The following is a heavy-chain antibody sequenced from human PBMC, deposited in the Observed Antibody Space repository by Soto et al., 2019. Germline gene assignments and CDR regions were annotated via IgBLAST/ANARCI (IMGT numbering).Heavy chain of an antibody. CDR3: ARQMGGSCSSTSCYEIGY. D-gene: IGHD2-2*01. CDR1: GGSINSGYYY. CDR2: IYYSGST. V-gene: IGHV4-31*03. J-gene: IGHJ4*02. Sequence: QVQLQESGPGLVKPSQTLSLTCTVSGGSINSGYYYWSWIRQRQGKGLGWLGYIYYSGSTYYNPSLQSRVTISVETSKNQFSLKLSSVTAADTAVYYCARQMGGSCSSTSCYEIGYWGQGTLVTVSS.